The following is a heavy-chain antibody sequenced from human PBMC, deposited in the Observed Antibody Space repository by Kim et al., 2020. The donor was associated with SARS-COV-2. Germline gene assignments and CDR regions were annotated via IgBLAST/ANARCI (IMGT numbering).Heavy chain of an antibody. D-gene: IGHD2-2*01. V-gene: IGHV3-21*01. Sequence: GGSLRLSCAASGFTFSSYSMNWVRQAPGKGLEWVSSISSSSSYIYYADSVKGRFTISRDNAKNSLYLQMNSLRAEDTAVYYCAREVLKCSSTSCYNWFDPWGEGTLVAVAS. CDR3: AREVLKCSSTSCYNWFDP. J-gene: IGHJ5*02. CDR1: GFTFSSYS. CDR2: ISSSSSYI.